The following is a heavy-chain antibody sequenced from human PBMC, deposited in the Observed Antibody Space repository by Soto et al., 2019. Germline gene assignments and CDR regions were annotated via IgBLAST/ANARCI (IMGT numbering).Heavy chain of an antibody. Sequence: GGSLRLSCAASGFTFSSYGMHWVRQAPGKGLEWVAVISYDGSNKYYADSVKGRFTISRDNSKNTLYLQMNSLRAEDTAVYYCAKDGGTWNFFDYWGQGTLVTVSS. D-gene: IGHD1-7*01. V-gene: IGHV3-30*18. CDR2: ISYDGSNK. CDR3: AKDGGTWNFFDY. J-gene: IGHJ4*02. CDR1: GFTFSSYG.